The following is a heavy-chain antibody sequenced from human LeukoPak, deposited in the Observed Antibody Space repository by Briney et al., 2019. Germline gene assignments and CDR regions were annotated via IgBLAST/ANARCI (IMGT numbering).Heavy chain of an antibody. Sequence: ASVKVSCKASGYTFTGYYMHWVRQAPGQGLEWMGWINPNSGGTDYARDFQGRVTMTRDMSINTAYMELSGLRSDDTAVYYCARGAAIVVVPAAKDNWFDPWGQGTLVTVSS. V-gene: IGHV1-2*02. CDR1: GYTFTGYY. CDR2: INPNSGGT. CDR3: ARGAAIVVVPAAKDNWFDP. D-gene: IGHD2-2*01. J-gene: IGHJ5*02.